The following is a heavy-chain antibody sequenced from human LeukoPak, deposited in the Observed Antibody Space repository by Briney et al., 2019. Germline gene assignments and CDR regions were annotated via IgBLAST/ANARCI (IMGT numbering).Heavy chain of an antibody. D-gene: IGHD1-1*01. CDR3: ARHVGNGDYFDY. CDR1: GYTFTGYY. V-gene: IGHV1-2*02. CDR2: INPNSGGT. J-gene: IGHJ4*02. Sequence: ASVKVSCKASGYTFTGYYMHWVRQAPGQGLEWMGWINPNSGGTNYAQKFQGRVTMTRDKSISTAYLQWSSLKASDTAMYYCARHVGNGDYFDYWGQGTLVTVSS.